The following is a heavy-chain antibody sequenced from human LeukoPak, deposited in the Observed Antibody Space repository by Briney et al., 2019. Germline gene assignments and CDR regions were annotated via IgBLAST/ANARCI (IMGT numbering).Heavy chain of an antibody. CDR3: ARDRIAVAGRYYYYYGMDV. Sequence: PSETLSLTCTVSGGSISSYYWSWIRQPPGKGLEWIGYIYYSGSTNYNPSLKSRVTISVDTSKNQFSLKLSSVTAADTAVYYCARDRIAVAGRYYYYYGMDVWGQGTTVTVSS. V-gene: IGHV4-59*01. J-gene: IGHJ6*02. D-gene: IGHD6-19*01. CDR2: IYYSGST. CDR1: GGSISSYY.